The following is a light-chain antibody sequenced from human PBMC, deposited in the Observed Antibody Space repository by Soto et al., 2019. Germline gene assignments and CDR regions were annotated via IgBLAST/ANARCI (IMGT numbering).Light chain of an antibody. CDR3: QQSYSTPPWT. CDR1: QSIRSD. J-gene: IGKJ1*01. Sequence: DIQLTQSPSSLSASVGDKVTITCRASQSIRSDLNWVQQKPGKAPKLLIYDASSLQTGVPSRFSGSGSGTDFSLTISSLQPEDFATYYCQQSYSTPPWTFGQGTKVEIK. CDR2: DAS. V-gene: IGKV1-39*01.